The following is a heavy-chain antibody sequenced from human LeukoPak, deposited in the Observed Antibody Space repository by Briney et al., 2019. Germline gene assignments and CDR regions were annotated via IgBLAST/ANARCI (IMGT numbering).Heavy chain of an antibody. CDR2: INSDGSST. J-gene: IGHJ4*02. CDR3: ARSGGSYLPVDY. Sequence: GGSLRLSCAASGFTFSNYWMHWVRQAPGKGLVWVSRINSDGSSTSYADSVKGRFTISRDNAKNTLYLQMNSLRAEDTAVYYCARSGGSYLPVDYWGQGTLVTVSS. V-gene: IGHV3-74*01. D-gene: IGHD1-26*01. CDR1: GFTFSNYW.